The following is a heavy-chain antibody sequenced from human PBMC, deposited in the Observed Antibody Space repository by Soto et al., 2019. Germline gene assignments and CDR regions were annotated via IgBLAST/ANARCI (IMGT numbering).Heavy chain of an antibody. CDR1: GYTLTELS. V-gene: IGHV1-24*01. D-gene: IGHD2-21*02. CDR3: ATDIYCGGDCTTDY. J-gene: IGHJ4*02. CDR2: FDPEDGET. Sequence: ASVKVSCKVSGYTLTELSMHWVRQAPGKGLEWMGGFDPEDGETIYAQKFQGRVTMTEDTSTDTAYMELSSLRSEDTAVYYCATDIYCGGDCTTDYWGPGTLVTVSS.